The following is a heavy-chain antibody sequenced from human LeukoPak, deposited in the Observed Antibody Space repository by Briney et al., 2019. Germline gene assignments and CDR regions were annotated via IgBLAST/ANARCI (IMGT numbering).Heavy chain of an antibody. CDR2: INHSGST. D-gene: IGHD4-17*01. CDR1: GGSFSGYY. CDR3: ARVIDGDYADY. V-gene: IGHV4-34*01. J-gene: IGHJ4*02. Sequence: PSETLSLTCAVYGGSFSGYYWGWIRQPPGKGLEWIGEINHSGSTNYNPSLKSRVTISVDTSKNQFFLKLSSVTAADTAVHYCARVIDGDYADYWGQGTLVTVSS.